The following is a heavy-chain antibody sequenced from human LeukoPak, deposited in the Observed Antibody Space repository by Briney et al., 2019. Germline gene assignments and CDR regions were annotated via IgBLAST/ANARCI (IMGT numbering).Heavy chain of an antibody. Sequence: GGSLRLSCAASGFTFSSYGMHWVRQAPGKGLEWVAVISYDGGNKYYADSVKGRFTISRDNSKNTLYLQMNSLRAEDTAVYYCAKEGKGRDDSSGYYYQATSDYWGQGTLVTVSS. D-gene: IGHD3-22*01. J-gene: IGHJ4*02. CDR3: AKEGKGRDDSSGYYYQATSDY. CDR2: ISYDGGNK. V-gene: IGHV3-30*18. CDR1: GFTFSSYG.